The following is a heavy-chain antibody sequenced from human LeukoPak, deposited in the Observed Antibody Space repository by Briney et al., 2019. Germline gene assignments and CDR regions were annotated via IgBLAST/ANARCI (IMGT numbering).Heavy chain of an antibody. Sequence: ASVKVSCKASGYTFTSYDINWVRQATGQGLEWMGWMNPNSGNTGYAQKFQGRVTMTRNTSISTAYMELSSLRSEDTAVYYCATGPRRKWYYDFCSGDYYYYYMDVWGKGTTVTVSS. CDR1: GYTFTSYD. CDR3: ATGPRRKWYYDFCSGDYYYYYMDV. D-gene: IGHD3-3*01. V-gene: IGHV1-8*01. CDR2: MNPNSGNT. J-gene: IGHJ6*03.